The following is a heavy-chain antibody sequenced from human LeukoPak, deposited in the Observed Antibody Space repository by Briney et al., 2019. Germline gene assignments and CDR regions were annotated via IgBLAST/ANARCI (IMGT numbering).Heavy chain of an antibody. CDR1: GGSISSSSYY. J-gene: IGHJ4*02. D-gene: IGHD6-19*01. CDR2: IYYSGST. CDR3: ARLKSGTVAGSY. V-gene: IGHV4-39*01. Sequence: PSETLSLTCTVSGGSISSSSYYWGRIRQPPGKGLEWIGSIYYSGSTYYNPSFKSRVTISVDTSKNQFSLNLGSVTAADTAVYYCARLKSGTVAGSYWGQGTLVTVS.